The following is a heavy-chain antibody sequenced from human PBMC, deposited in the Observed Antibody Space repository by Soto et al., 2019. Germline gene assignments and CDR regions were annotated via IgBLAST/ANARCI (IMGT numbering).Heavy chain of an antibody. D-gene: IGHD2-2*01. CDR3: ARGGGSTKVDY. CDR1: GGSITSSGYY. CDR2: TSNSGST. V-gene: IGHV4-31*03. Sequence: QVQLQESGPGLVKPSQTLSLTCTVSGGSITSSGYYWSWIRQHPGEGLEWIGFTSNSGSTSYTPSHKTRVTISVDTSSNPFSLNLKSVTAADTAVYYCARGGGSTKVDYWGQGTLVTVSP. J-gene: IGHJ4*02.